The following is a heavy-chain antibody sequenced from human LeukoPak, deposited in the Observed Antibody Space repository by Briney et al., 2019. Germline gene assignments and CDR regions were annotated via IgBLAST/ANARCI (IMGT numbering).Heavy chain of an antibody. V-gene: IGHV4-59*08. J-gene: IGHJ4*02. CDR1: GGSISSYY. Sequence: SETLSLTCTVSGGSISSYYWSWIRQPPGKGLEWIGEINHSGSTNYNPSLKSRVTISVDTSKNQFSLELTSVTAADTAVYFCARHSVYYYDSSGYAPFDSWGQGTLVTVSS. D-gene: IGHD3-22*01. CDR2: INHSGST. CDR3: ARHSVYYYDSSGYAPFDS.